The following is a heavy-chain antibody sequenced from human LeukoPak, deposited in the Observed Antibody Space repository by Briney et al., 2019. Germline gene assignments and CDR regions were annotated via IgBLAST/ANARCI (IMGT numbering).Heavy chain of an antibody. J-gene: IGHJ4*02. Sequence: GGSLRLSCAASGFSFSIYSMNWVRQAPGKGLEWISYINSGSDSIYVADSVGGRFTISRDNAKNSLFLQMNSLRVEDTAMYYCVLRIGWYEPDYWGQGTLVTVSS. V-gene: IGHV3-48*01. CDR1: GFSFSIYS. CDR3: VLRIGWYEPDY. D-gene: IGHD6-19*01. CDR2: INSGSDSI.